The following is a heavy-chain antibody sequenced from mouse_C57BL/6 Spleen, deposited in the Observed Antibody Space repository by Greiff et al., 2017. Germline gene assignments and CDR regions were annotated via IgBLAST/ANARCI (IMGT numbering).Heavy chain of an antibody. CDR1: GYTFTEYT. J-gene: IGHJ2*01. CDR3: ARHDGEGLRAYFDY. Sequence: QVQLKQSGAELVKPGASVKLSCTASGYTFTEYTIPWVKQRSGQGLEWIGWFYPGSGSTKYNEKFQDKATLTADKSSSTVYMERSRLTSEDSAVYCGARHDGEGLRAYFDYWGQGTTLTVSS. CDR2: FYPGSGST. D-gene: IGHD2-4*01. V-gene: IGHV1-62-2*01.